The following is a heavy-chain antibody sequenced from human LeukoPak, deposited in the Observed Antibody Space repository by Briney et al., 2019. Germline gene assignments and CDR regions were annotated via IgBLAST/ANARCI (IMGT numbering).Heavy chain of an antibody. CDR3: TRDAS. Sequence: PGGSLRLSCADSGFTFSSHWMGWVRQAPGKGLEWVASIKPDGSETSYVDSVRGRFTISRDNPKSSLYLQMDSLTAEDTAVYHCTRDASWGQGTLVTVSS. CDR2: IKPDGSET. CDR1: GFTFSSHW. J-gene: IGHJ5*02. V-gene: IGHV3-7*01.